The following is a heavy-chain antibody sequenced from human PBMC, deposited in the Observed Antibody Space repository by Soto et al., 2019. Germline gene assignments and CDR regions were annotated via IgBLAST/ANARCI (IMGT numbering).Heavy chain of an antibody. Sequence: SETLSLTCTVSVGSLTKYYRSWIRQPAGKGLEWIGRISTSGNVVSKASLRSRLTMSVDTSKNQFSLRLTSVTAADTAVYYCARDNNDFWSLYPLAFDYWGQGALVTVSS. D-gene: IGHD3-3*01. V-gene: IGHV4-4*07. CDR2: ISTSGNV. J-gene: IGHJ4*02. CDR1: VGSLTKYY. CDR3: ARDNNDFWSLYPLAFDY.